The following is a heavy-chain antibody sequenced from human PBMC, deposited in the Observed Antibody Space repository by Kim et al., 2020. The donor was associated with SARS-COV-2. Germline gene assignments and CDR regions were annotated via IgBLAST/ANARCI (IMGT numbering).Heavy chain of an antibody. D-gene: IGHD6-13*01. J-gene: IGHJ4*02. CDR1: GFTFSSYA. V-gene: IGHV3-30*04. CDR2: ISYDGSNK. CDR3: ARGYTRLAWYSSSWYYFDY. Sequence: GGSLRLSCAASGFTFSSYAMHWVRQAPGKGLEWVAVISYDGSNKYYADSVKGRFTISRDNSKNTLYLQMNSLRAEDTAVYYCARGYTRLAWYSSSWYYFDYWGQGTLVTVSS.